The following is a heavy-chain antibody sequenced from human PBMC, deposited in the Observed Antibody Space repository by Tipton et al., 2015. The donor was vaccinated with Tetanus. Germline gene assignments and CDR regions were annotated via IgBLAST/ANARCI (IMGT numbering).Heavy chain of an antibody. CDR1: GYTFTHYG. CDR2: ISPFTGDT. J-gene: IGHJ6*02. V-gene: IGHV1-18*01. D-gene: IGHD6-19*01. CDR3: ARDRAVPVQAYGTDV. Sequence: QVQLVQSGTEVKKPGASVKVSCKASGYTFTHYGISWVRQAPGQGLEWVGWISPFTGDTEYAQNLQDRLILTTDTSTATAYVEVRSLTSDDTAVYYCARDRAVPVQAYGTDVWGQGTSVTVSS.